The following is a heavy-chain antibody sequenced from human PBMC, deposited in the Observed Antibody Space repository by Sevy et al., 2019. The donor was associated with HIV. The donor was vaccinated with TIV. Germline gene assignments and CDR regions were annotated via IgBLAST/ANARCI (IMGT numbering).Heavy chain of an antibody. J-gene: IGHJ4*02. CDR2: MYPADSDT. D-gene: IGHD1-26*01. CDR3: ARQIYSGSPVNHFDY. CDR1: GYSVTSYW. V-gene: IGHV5-51*01. Sequence: GESLKISCKGSGYSVTSYWIGWVRQMPGKGLEWMGIMYPADSDTRYSPSFQGQVTISADKSISTAYLQWSSLKASDTAMYYCARQIYSGSPVNHFDYWGQGTLVTVSS.